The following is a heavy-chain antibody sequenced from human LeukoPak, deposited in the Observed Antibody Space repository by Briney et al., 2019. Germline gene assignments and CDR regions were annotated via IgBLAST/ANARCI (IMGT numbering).Heavy chain of an antibody. D-gene: IGHD2-15*01. CDR2: IYSGGST. CDR3: ARARVAATPFDY. Sequence: PGGSLRLSCAASGFTVSSNYMSWVRQAPGKGLEWVSVIYSGGSTYYADSVKGRFTISRDNSKNTLYLQMNSLRAEDTAVYYCARARVAATPFDYWGQGTLVTVSS. CDR1: GFTVSSNY. J-gene: IGHJ4*02. V-gene: IGHV3-66*01.